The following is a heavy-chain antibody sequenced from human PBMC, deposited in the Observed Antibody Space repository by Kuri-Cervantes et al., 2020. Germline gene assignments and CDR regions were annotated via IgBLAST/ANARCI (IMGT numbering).Heavy chain of an antibody. V-gene: IGHV1-3*01. D-gene: IGHD3-10*01. CDR3: AKDSLNYYGSGSYFDY. Sequence: ASVKVSCKASGYTFTSYAMHWVRQAPGQRLEWMGWINAGNGNTKYSQKFQGRVTITRDTSASTAYMELSSLRSDDTALYYCAKDSLNYYGSGSYFDYWGQGTLVTVSS. CDR2: INAGNGNT. J-gene: IGHJ4*02. CDR1: GYTFTSYA.